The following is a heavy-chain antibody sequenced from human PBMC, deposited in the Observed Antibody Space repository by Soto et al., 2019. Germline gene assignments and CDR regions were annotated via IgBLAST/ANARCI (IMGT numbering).Heavy chain of an antibody. CDR2: IKRISDGGTT. V-gene: IGHV3-15*01. CDR3: AVNDYLDY. Sequence: PXGSLRLSCSAAGVTFSNAWMIWVRQAPGKGLEWVGRIKRISDGGTTDYAAPVKGRFTISRDDSANTLYLQMNSLKTEDTAVYFCAVNDYLDYWGQGALVTVSS. J-gene: IGHJ4*02. CDR1: GVTFSNAW.